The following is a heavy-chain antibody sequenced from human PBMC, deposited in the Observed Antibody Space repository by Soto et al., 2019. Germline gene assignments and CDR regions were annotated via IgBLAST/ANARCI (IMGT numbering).Heavy chain of an antibody. CDR2: ISAAGGLT. Sequence: EVQLLESGGGLVQPGGSLRLSCAASGFTFSSYAMTWVRQAPGKGLEWVSAISAAGGLTYYADSVKGRFTISRDNSKNTLYLQMNSLRAEDPAVHDCAKVRRDPEGGSSLYWGHGTLVTVSS. CDR1: GFTFSSYA. J-gene: IGHJ4*01. D-gene: IGHD2-15*01. V-gene: IGHV3-23*01. CDR3: AKVRRDPEGGSSLY.